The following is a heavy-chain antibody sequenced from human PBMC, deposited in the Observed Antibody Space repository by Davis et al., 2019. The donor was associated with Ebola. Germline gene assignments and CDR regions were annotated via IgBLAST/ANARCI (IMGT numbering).Heavy chain of an antibody. CDR2: IKSKTDGGTT. D-gene: IGHD6-19*01. Sequence: GGSLRLSCAASGFSFSNAWMNWVRQAPGKGLEWVGRIKSKTDGGTTDYAAPVKGRFTISRDDSKNTLYLQINSMKTEDTAGYYCSSSLSVWLVIDYWGQGTLVTVSS. CDR1: GFSFSNAW. CDR3: SSSLSVWLVIDY. V-gene: IGHV3-15*01. J-gene: IGHJ4*02.